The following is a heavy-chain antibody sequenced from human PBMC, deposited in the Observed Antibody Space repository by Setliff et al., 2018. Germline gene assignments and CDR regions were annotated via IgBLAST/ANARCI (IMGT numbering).Heavy chain of an antibody. D-gene: IGHD3-10*01. CDR2: IYAIRST. J-gene: IGHJ6*02. Sequence: SETLSLTCSVSGGSISSGSYYWTWIRQPAGKGLEWIGRIYAIRSTNYNPSLKSRVTISLDTSNNQFSLKLSSVTAADTAVYYCARGSTMIQGVRLYYHGLDVWGQGTTVTVSS. CDR1: GGSISSGSYY. V-gene: IGHV4-61*02. CDR3: ARGSTMIQGVRLYYHGLDV.